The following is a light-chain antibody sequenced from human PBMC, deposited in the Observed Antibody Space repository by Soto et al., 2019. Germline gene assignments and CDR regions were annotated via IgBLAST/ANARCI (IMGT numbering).Light chain of an antibody. Sequence: QSALTQPASVSGSPGQSITISCSGSGSDIGTYNFVSWYQHHPGRAPKLIISEVANRPSGVSDRFSGSKSGSLASLTISGLQADDEAVYYCSSYTNTGTLVVFGVGTKVNVL. J-gene: IGLJ3*02. CDR2: EVA. CDR1: GSDIGTYNF. CDR3: SSYTNTGTLVV. V-gene: IGLV2-14*01.